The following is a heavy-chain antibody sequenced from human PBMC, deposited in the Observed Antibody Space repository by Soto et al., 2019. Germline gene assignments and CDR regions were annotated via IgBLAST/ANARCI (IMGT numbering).Heavy chain of an antibody. V-gene: IGHV1-69*19. CDR1: GGTFNTYA. D-gene: IGHD3-10*01. J-gene: IGHJ4*02. CDR2: ISPMFGAA. CDR3: AREVQVHTPAFVY. Sequence: QVQLVQSGAEMKKPGSSVKVSCQSSGGTFNTYAMNWVRQAPGQGPEWMGDISPMFGAANYAPKFRGRVTITADESTATSYMQLSSLTSEHTALYFCAREVQVHTPAFVYWGQGTLVTVSS.